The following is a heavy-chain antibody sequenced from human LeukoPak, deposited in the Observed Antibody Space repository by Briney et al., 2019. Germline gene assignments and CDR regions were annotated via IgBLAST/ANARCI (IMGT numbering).Heavy chain of an antibody. V-gene: IGHV5-10-1*01. CDR1: GYSFTSYW. Sequence: GESLKISCQGSGYSFTSYWISWVRQMPGKGLEWMGRIDPSDSYTNYSPSFQGHVTISADKSISTAYLQWSSLKASDTAMYYCAAYGDGNWFDPWGQGTLVTVSS. CDR3: AAYGDGNWFDP. J-gene: IGHJ5*02. CDR2: IDPSDSYT. D-gene: IGHD4-17*01.